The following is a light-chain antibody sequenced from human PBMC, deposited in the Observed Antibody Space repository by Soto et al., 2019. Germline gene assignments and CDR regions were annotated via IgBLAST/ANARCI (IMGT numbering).Light chain of an antibody. V-gene: IGKV1-39*01. Sequence: DIQMTQSPSTLSAGVGDRVTITCRASQRISTYLNWYQQQPGKAPTLLIYAASSLQSGVPSRFSGGGSGTDFTLTINTLQPEDFATYFCQQCYSSPRTFGQGTKVEIK. J-gene: IGKJ1*01. CDR3: QQCYSSPRT. CDR2: AAS. CDR1: QRISTY.